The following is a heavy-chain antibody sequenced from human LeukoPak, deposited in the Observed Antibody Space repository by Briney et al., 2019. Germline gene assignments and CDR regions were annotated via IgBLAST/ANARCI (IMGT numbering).Heavy chain of an antibody. CDR1: GGSISSSSYY. CDR3: ASLSDGGGDYGPLYYYFYMDV. V-gene: IGHV4-39*07. Sequence: PSETLSLTCTVSGGSISSSSYYWGWIRQPPGKGLEWIGSIYYSGSTYYNPSLKSRVTISVDTSKNQFSLKLSSVTAADTAVYYCASLSDGGGDYGPLYYYFYMDVWGKGTTVTVSS. J-gene: IGHJ6*03. CDR2: IYYSGST. D-gene: IGHD4-17*01.